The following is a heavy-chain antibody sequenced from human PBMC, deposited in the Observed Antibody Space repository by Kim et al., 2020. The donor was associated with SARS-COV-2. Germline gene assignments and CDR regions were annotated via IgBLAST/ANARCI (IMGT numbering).Heavy chain of an antibody. J-gene: IGHJ4*02. CDR2: IKQDGSEK. V-gene: IGHV3-7*03. CDR3: ARDHWYYGSGSYPCDY. CDR1: GFTFSSYW. D-gene: IGHD3-10*01. Sequence: GGSLRLSCAASGFTFSSYWMSWVRQAPGKGLEWVANIKQDGSEKYYVDSVKGRFTISRDNAKNSLYLQMNSLRAEDTAVYYCARDHWYYGSGSYPCDYWGQGTLVTVSS.